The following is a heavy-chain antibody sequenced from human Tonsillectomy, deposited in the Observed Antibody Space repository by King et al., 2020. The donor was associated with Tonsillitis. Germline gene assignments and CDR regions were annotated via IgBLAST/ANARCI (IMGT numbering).Heavy chain of an antibody. CDR2: MYYSGST. CDR1: GGSIRRHH. V-gene: IGHV4-59*11. J-gene: IGHJ3*02. CDR3: ARVSEHIVAAFDI. Sequence: QLQESGPGLVKPSETLSLTCTVSGGSIRRHHWSWIRQPPGKGLEWIGYMYYSGSTNHNPSLKSRVTISGDTSKNQFSLKLSSVTAADTAVYYCARVSEHIVAAFDIWGQGTMVTVSS. D-gene: IGHD2-21*01.